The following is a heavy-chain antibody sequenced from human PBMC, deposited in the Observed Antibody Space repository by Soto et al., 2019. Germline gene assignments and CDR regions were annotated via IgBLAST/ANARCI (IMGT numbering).Heavy chain of an antibody. CDR3: ARSLGGFWSGYHSWFDP. CDR2: IYYSGST. Sequence: SETLSLTCTVSGGSISSSSYYWGWIRQPPGKGLEWIGSIYYSGSTYYNPSLKSRVTISVDTSKNQFSLKLSSVTAADTAVYYCARSLGGFWSGYHSWFDPWGQGTLVTVSS. D-gene: IGHD3-3*01. V-gene: IGHV4-39*01. CDR1: GGSISSSSYY. J-gene: IGHJ5*02.